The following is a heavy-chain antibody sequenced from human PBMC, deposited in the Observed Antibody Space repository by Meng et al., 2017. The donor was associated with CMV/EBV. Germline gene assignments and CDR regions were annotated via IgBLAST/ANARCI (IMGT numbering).Heavy chain of an antibody. D-gene: IGHD3-3*01. V-gene: IGHV1-18*01. Sequence: ASVKVSCKASGYTFTSYGISWVRQAPGQGLEWMGWISAYNGNTNYAQKLQGRVTMPTDTSTSTAYMELRSLRSDDTAVYYCASGGRGTYYDFWSGYSYFDYWGQGTLVTVSS. CDR1: GYTFTSYG. CDR3: ASGGRGTYYDFWSGYSYFDY. J-gene: IGHJ4*02. CDR2: ISAYNGNT.